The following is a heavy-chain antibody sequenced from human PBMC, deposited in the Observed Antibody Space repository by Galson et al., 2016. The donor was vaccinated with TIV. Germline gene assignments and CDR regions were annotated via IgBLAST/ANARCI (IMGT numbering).Heavy chain of an antibody. Sequence: SETLSLTCTVSGYSIASGYLWGWIRQPPGKGLEWLGNMHESGSSYYNPSLKSRLTISVDTSKNQFSLKLRSVTAADSAVYYCARDCTSTTCRIYYYGMDVWGQGTTVTVSS. V-gene: IGHV4-38-2*02. J-gene: IGHJ6*02. CDR1: GYSIASGYL. D-gene: IGHD2-2*01. CDR3: ARDCTSTTCRIYYYGMDV. CDR2: MHESGSS.